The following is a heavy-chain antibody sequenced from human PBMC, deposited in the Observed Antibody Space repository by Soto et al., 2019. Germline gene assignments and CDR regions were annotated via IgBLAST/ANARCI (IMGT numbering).Heavy chain of an antibody. D-gene: IGHD6-6*01. CDR2: IYYSGST. CDR1: GGSISSYY. V-gene: IGHV4-59*08. Sequence: SETLSLTCTVSGGSISSYYWSWIRQPPGKGLEWIGYIYYSGSTNYNPSLKSRVTISVDTSKNQFSLKLSSVTAADTAVYYCARHSARPGYYYYYYMDVWGKGTTVTVSS. CDR3: ARHSARPGYYYYYYMDV. J-gene: IGHJ6*03.